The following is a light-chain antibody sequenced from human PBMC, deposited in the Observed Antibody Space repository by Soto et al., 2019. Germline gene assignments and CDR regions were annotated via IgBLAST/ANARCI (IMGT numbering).Light chain of an antibody. V-gene: IGKV3-11*01. CDR2: DAT. J-gene: IGKJ4*01. CDR1: QTVITY. CDR3: QQRGT. Sequence: EFVLTQSPAPLSLSPGERATLSCRSSQTVITYLAWYQQKPGQAPRLLIFDATKRVTGIPARFSGSGSGTDFTLTISSLEPEDFAVYYCQQRGTFGGGTKVHIK.